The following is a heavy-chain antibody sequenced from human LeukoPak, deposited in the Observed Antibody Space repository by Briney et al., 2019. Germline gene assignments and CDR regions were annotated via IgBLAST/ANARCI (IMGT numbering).Heavy chain of an antibody. CDR2: IIPIFGTA. J-gene: IGHJ6*02. CDR3: ARAGVGGYSYGVYGMDV. D-gene: IGHD5-18*01. CDR1: GGTFNSYA. V-gene: IGHV1-69*13. Sequence: ASVKVSCKASGGTFNSYAISWVRQAPGQGLEWMGGIIPIFGTANYAQKFQGRVTITADESTSTAYMELSSLRSEDTAVYYCARAGVGGYSYGVYGMDVWGQGTTVTVSS.